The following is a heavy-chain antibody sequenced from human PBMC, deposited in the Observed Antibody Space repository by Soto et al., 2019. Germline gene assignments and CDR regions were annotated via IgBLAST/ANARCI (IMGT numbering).Heavy chain of an antibody. CDR3: ARSGVAALYS. CDR2: ITSKSTYI. D-gene: IGHD2-8*01. CDR1: GFTFRDYS. Sequence: EVQLVESGGGLVKPGGSLRLSCAASGFTFRDYSLNWVRQAPGKGLEWVSSITSKSTYIYYADSVKGRFTISRDNAKSSLYLQMDSLRADDTAVYFCARSGVAALYSWGQGTLVTVSS. V-gene: IGHV3-21*06. J-gene: IGHJ4*02.